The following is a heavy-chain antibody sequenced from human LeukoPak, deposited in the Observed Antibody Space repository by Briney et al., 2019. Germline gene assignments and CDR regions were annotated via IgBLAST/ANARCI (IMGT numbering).Heavy chain of an antibody. V-gene: IGHV1-2*02. Sequence: GASVKVSCKASGYTFTGYYMHWVRQAPGQGLEWRGWINPNSGGTNYAQKFQGRVTMTRDTSISTAYMELSRLRSDDTAVYYCAREGIAAAGTSDYWGQGTLVTVSS. CDR1: GYTFTGYY. J-gene: IGHJ4*02. CDR3: AREGIAAAGTSDY. CDR2: INPNSGGT. D-gene: IGHD6-13*01.